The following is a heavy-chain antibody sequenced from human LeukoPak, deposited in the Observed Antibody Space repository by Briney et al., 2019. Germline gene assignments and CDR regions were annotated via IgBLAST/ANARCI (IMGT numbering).Heavy chain of an antibody. D-gene: IGHD6-13*01. CDR1: GFTFGSYW. Sequence: GGSLRLSCAASGFTFGSYWMHWVRQAPGKGLVWVSRINSDGSSTTYADSVKGRFAISRDNAKNTLYLQMNSLRAEDTAVYYCARVASSSSWYIDYWGQGTLVTVSS. CDR3: ARVASSSSWYIDY. CDR2: INSDGSST. J-gene: IGHJ4*02. V-gene: IGHV3-74*01.